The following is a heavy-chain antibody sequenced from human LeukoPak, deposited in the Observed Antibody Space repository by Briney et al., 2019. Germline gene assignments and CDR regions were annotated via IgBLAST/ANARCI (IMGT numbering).Heavy chain of an antibody. CDR1: GSTFSSYA. J-gene: IGHJ6*02. CDR2: ISGSGGSGGST. Sequence: GGSLRLSCAASGSTFSSYAMSWVRQAPGKGLEWVSLISGSGGSGGSTYYADSVKGRFTISRDNSKSKLYLQMNSLRAEDTALYYCAKGTPFYAMDVWGQGTTVIVSS. V-gene: IGHV3-23*01. D-gene: IGHD1-7*01. CDR3: AKGTPFYAMDV.